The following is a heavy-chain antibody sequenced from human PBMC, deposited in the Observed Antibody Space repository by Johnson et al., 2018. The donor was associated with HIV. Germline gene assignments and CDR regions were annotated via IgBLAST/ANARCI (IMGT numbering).Heavy chain of an antibody. CDR1: GFTFDDYG. V-gene: IGHV3-20*04. CDR2: ISWHGGDT. CDR3: ARGKGASVGLDAFDI. Sequence: VQLVESGGGLVQPGRSLRLSCAASGFTFDDYGMSWVRQAPGKGLEWVSGISWHGGDTGYADSVRGRFTISRDNDKNSLYLQTNSLRVEDTAFYYCARGKGASVGLDAFDIWVQGTMVTVSS. J-gene: IGHJ3*02. D-gene: IGHD2-2*01.